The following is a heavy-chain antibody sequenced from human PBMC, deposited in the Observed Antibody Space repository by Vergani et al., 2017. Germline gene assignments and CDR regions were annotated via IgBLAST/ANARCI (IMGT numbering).Heavy chain of an antibody. D-gene: IGHD5-12*01. CDR1: GYTFTSYG. CDR3: ARDLGDIVATTPGADYFDY. V-gene: IGHV1-18*01. J-gene: IGHJ4*02. Sequence: QVQLVQSGAEVKKPGASVKVSCKASGYTFTSYGISWVRQAPGQGLEWMGWISADNGNTNYAQKLQGRVTMTTDTSTSTAYMELRSLRSDDTAVYYCARDLGDIVATTPGADYFDYWGQGTLVTVSS. CDR2: ISADNGNT.